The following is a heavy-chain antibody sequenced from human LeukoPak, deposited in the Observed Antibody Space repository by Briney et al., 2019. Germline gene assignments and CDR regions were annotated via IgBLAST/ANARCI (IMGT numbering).Heavy chain of an antibody. J-gene: IGHJ4*02. CDR2: ISYDGSNK. V-gene: IGHV3-30*18. CDR3: AKESEFEGSGSYVFDY. CDR1: GFTFSSYG. Sequence: PGGSLRLSCAASGFTFSSYGMHWVRQAPGKGLEWVAVISYDGSNKYYADSVKGRFTISRDNSKNTLYLQMNSLRAEDTAVYYCAKESEFEGSGSYVFDYWGQGTLVTVSS. D-gene: IGHD3-10*01.